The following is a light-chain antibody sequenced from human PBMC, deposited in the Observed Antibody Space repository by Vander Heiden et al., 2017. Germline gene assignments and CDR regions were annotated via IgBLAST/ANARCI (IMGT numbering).Light chain of an antibody. CDR1: QSVLYSSNNKNY. CDR2: WAS. Sequence: DIVMTQSPDSLAVSLGERATINCNSSQSVLYSSNNKNYLAWYRQKPGQPPELLIYWASTRESGVPDRFSGSGSGTDFTLTISSLQAEDVAVYYCQQYYTTLTFGQGTRLEIK. V-gene: IGKV4-1*01. CDR3: QQYYTTLT. J-gene: IGKJ5*01.